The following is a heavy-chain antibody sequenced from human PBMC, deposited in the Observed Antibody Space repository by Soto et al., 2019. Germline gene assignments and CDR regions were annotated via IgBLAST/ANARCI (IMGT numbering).Heavy chain of an antibody. CDR1: GGPFSGYY. V-gene: IGHV4-34*01. J-gene: IGHJ4*02. CDR2: INHSGST. CDR3: GRGPVYNGYSYGYGDS. D-gene: IGHD5-18*01. Sequence: QVQLQQWGAGLLKPSQTLSLTCAVHGGPFSGYYWIWIRQPQGKGLEWIGEINHSGSTNYNPSLKSRVTISVDTSKNQFSLRLSSVTAADTAVYYCGRGPVYNGYSYGYGDSWGQGTLVTVSS.